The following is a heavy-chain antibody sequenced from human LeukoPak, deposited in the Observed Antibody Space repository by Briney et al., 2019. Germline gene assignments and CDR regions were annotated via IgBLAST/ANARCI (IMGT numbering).Heavy chain of an antibody. V-gene: IGHV4-59*08. CDR2: IYYSGSI. CDR3: ARYSGSYSGFDY. J-gene: IGHJ4*02. CDR1: GGSIISYY. D-gene: IGHD1-26*01. Sequence: SETLSLTCTVSGGSIISYYWSWIRQPPGKGLEWIGYIYYSGSINYNPSLKSRVTISVDTSKNQFSLKLRSVTAADTAVYYCARYSGSYSGFDYWGQGTLVTVSS.